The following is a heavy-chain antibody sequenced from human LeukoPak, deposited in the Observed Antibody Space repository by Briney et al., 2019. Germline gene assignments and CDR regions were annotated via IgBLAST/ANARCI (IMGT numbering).Heavy chain of an antibody. V-gene: IGHV1-2*02. Sequence: ASAKVSCKASGYTFTGYYMHWVRRAPGHGLECMGWINPNSGGTDYAQKFQCRVTMTRDTSISPAYMELSRLRSDDTAVYYCARGPYSGSSRRGVHWFDPWGQGTLVTVSS. CDR2: INPNSGGT. D-gene: IGHD1-26*01. J-gene: IGHJ5*02. CDR3: ARGPYSGSSRRGVHWFDP. CDR1: GYTFTGYY.